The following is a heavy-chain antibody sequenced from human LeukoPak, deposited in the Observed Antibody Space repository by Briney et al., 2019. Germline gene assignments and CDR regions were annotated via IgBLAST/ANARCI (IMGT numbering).Heavy chain of an antibody. CDR1: GGSINSTNYY. Sequence: PSETLSLTCTVSGGSINSTNYYWGWIRQPPGKGLEWIGSIYYSGSTYYNPSLRSRVTISVDTSKNQFSLKLSSVTAADTAVYYCARARGGIGYEYNWFDPWGQGSLVTVSS. D-gene: IGHD5-12*01. CDR3: ARARGGIGYEYNWFDP. J-gene: IGHJ5*02. V-gene: IGHV4-39*07. CDR2: IYYSGST.